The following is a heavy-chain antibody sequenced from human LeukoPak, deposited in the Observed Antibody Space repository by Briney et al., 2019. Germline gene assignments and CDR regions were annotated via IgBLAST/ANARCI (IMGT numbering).Heavy chain of an antibody. Sequence: GGSLRLSCAASGFTFSSYWMHWVRQAPGKGLVWVSRINSDGSSTSYADSVKGRFTISRDNAKNLLFLQMNSLRAEDTAVYYCARSPSGYWDFDYWGQGTLVTVSS. D-gene: IGHD6-13*01. CDR2: INSDGSST. J-gene: IGHJ4*02. V-gene: IGHV3-74*01. CDR3: ARSPSGYWDFDY. CDR1: GFTFSSYW.